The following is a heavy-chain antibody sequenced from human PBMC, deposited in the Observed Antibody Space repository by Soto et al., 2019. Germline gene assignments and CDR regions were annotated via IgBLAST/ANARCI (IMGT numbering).Heavy chain of an antibody. Sequence: EVQLVESGGGLVQPGGSLRLSCAASGFTFSSYSMNWVRQAPGKGLEWVSYISSSSSTIYYADSVKGRFTISRDNAKNSXFLQMNSLRAEDTAVYYWARLFRVTNFYCYYYGMDVWGQGTTVTVSS. D-gene: IGHD2-21*02. CDR2: ISSSSSTI. V-gene: IGHV3-48*01. CDR3: ARLFRVTNFYCYYYGMDV. CDR1: GFTFSSYS. J-gene: IGHJ6*02.